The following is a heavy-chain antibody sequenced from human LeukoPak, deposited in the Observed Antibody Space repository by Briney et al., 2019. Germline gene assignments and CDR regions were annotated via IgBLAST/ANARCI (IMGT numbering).Heavy chain of an antibody. CDR3: AKLRDIVVVPAAYFQH. D-gene: IGHD2-2*01. J-gene: IGHJ1*01. CDR2: IKQDGSEK. CDR1: GFTFSSSW. V-gene: IGHV3-7*03. Sequence: PGGSLRLSCAASGFTFSSSWMNWVRQAPGKGLEWVANIKQDGSEKYYVDSVKGRFTISRDNAKNSLYLQMNSLRAEDTAVYYCAKLRDIVVVPAAYFQHWGQGTLVTVSS.